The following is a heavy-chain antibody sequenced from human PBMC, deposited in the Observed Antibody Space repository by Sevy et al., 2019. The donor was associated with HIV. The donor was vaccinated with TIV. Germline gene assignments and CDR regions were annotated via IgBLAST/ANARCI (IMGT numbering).Heavy chain of an antibody. CDR3: TTDSITRDDAYDV. V-gene: IGHV3-15*01. D-gene: IGHD3-10*01. J-gene: IGHJ3*01. CDR1: GFTFSDLW. CDR2: IKSKIEGETK. Sequence: GGSLRLSCAVSGFTFSDLWMTWVRQAPGKGLEWVGRIKSKIEGETKDYAAPVNGGFTISRDDSKSTVSLHMNSLKTEDTAVYYCTTDSITRDDAYDVWGQGTMVTVSS.